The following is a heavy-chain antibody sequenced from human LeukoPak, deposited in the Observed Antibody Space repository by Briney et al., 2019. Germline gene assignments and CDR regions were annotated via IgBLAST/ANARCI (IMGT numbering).Heavy chain of an antibody. Sequence: GGSLRLSCAASGFIFSSYSMNWVRQAPGKGLEWVSSISSSSSYIYYADSVKGRFTISRDNAKNSLYLQMNSLRAEDTAVYYCARDVGCSSTSCYAIFDYWGQGTLVTVSS. J-gene: IGHJ4*02. D-gene: IGHD2-2*01. CDR3: ARDVGCSSTSCYAIFDY. CDR1: GFIFSSYS. V-gene: IGHV3-21*01. CDR2: ISSSSSYI.